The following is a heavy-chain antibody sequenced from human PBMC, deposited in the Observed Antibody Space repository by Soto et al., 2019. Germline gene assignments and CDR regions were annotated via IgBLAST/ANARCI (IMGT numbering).Heavy chain of an antibody. CDR3: ARGRGALTVVSNWFDP. V-gene: IGHV3-9*01. Sequence: LRLSCEGFGFNFEDYAMHWIRQAPGKGLEWVSGINWNGGITGYADSVKGRFTVSRDNANNSLHLEMSSLKTEDTALYYCARGRGALTVVSNWFDPWGQGTLVTVYS. J-gene: IGHJ5*02. CDR2: INWNGGIT. CDR1: GFNFEDYA. D-gene: IGHD2-15*01.